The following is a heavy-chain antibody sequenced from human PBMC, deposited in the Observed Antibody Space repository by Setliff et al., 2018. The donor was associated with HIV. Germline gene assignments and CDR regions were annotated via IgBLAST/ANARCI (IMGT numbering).Heavy chain of an antibody. D-gene: IGHD5-12*01. CDR2: ITGSGGNT. V-gene: IGHV3-23*01. CDR3: ARLSRPRLPTAGPYFLDS. CDR1: GFGFSSHA. J-gene: IGHJ4*02. Sequence: GGSLRLSCAASGFGFSSHAMGWVRQAPGKRLEWVSSITGSGGNTYYADAVRGRLTISRDNSKNTLYLEMNRLRIDDTAVYYCARLSRPRLPTAGPYFLDSWGQGTLVTVSS.